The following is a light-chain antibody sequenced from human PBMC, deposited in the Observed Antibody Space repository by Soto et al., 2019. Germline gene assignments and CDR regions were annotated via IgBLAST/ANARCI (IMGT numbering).Light chain of an antibody. J-gene: IGKJ5*01. Sequence: PGERVNLACRASQSVRSNLAWYQQKPGQAPRLLIYGASTRATGLPARFSGSGSGTDFTLTISSLQSEDFAVYYCQQYNTWPPITFGQGTRLEIK. CDR2: GAS. V-gene: IGKV3-15*01. CDR3: QQYNTWPPIT. CDR1: QSVRSN.